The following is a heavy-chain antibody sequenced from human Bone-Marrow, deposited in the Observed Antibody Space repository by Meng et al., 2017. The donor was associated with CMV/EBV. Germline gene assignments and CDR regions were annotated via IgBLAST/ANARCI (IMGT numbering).Heavy chain of an antibody. CDR2: ISGYDGNT. J-gene: IGHJ4*02. D-gene: IGHD3-3*01. V-gene: IGHV1-18*01. CDR1: GYIFTSYG. CDR3: ARSDYDFWSGYYVY. Sequence: ASVKVSCKASGYIFTSYGFTWVRQAPGQGLQWVGWISGYDGNTNYAQNFQGRVTMTTEESTSTAYMELRSLRSDDTALYYCARSDYDFWSGYYVYWGQGTLVTVSS.